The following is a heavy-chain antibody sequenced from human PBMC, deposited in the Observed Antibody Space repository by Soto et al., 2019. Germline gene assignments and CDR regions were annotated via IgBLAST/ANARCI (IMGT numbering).Heavy chain of an antibody. CDR3: ARETLTYGSALDV. D-gene: IGHD1-20*01. J-gene: IGHJ6*02. Sequence: GGSLRLSCAASGFRFDDYNMHWVRQAPGKGLEWVSLITWNGGNTYYADSVKGRFTISRDGTTKSVSLQMTSLKREDTGLYYCARETLTYGSALDVWGQGTTVTVSS. CDR1: GFRFDDYN. V-gene: IGHV3-43*01. CDR2: ITWNGGNT.